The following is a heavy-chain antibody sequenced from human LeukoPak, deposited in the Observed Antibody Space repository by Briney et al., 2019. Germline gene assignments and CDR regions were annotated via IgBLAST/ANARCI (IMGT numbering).Heavy chain of an antibody. CDR3: ARSGDYYDSSGFILALDY. Sequence: GGSLRLSCAASGFTVSSNEMSWVRQAPGKGLEWVSSISGGSTYYADSRKGRFTISRDNSKNTLHLQMNSLRAEDTAVYYCARSGDYYDSSGFILALDYWGQGTLVTVSS. V-gene: IGHV3-38-3*01. J-gene: IGHJ4*02. CDR2: ISGGST. CDR1: GFTVSSNE. D-gene: IGHD3-22*01.